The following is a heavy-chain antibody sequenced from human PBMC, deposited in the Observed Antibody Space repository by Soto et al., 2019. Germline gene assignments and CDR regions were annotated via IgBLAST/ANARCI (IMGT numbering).Heavy chain of an antibody. CDR2: ITSNSNHI. V-gene: IGHV3-21*01. J-gene: IGHJ4*02. CDR3: ATPYYYNH. CDR1: GFMFSCYT. Sequence: GGSLRLSCAASGFMFSCYTMSWVRQAPGKGLEWLSSITSNSNHIDYADSVRGRFTVSRDNARESLYLQMDSLGAEDTGVYYCATPYYYNHWGPGTLVTVSS.